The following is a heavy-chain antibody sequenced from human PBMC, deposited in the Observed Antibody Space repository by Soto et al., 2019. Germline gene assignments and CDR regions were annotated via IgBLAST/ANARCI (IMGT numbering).Heavy chain of an antibody. D-gene: IGHD3-9*01. J-gene: IGHJ4*02. CDR2: ISAVNANT. CDR1: GYTFSSYC. V-gene: IGHV1-3*01. CDR3: ERESSYDILTGPGDY. Sequence: ASVKVSCKASGYTFSSYCMHWVRQAPGQRLEWMGWISAVNANTRYSQKFQGRVTISRDTSASTAYMELSSLTSEDTAVYYCERESSYDILTGPGDYWGQGTLVTVSS.